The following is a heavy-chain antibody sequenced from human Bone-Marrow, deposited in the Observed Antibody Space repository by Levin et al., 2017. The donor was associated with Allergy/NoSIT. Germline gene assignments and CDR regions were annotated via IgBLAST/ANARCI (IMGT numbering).Heavy chain of an antibody. Sequence: SETLSLTCAVYGGSFSGYYWSWIRQPPGKGLEWIGEINHSGSTNYNPSLKSRVTISVDTSKNQFSLKLSSVTAADTAVYYCARNGVVVVPAALDYWGQGTLVTVSS. V-gene: IGHV4-34*01. CDR1: GGSFSGYY. CDR3: ARNGVVVVPAALDY. J-gene: IGHJ4*02. D-gene: IGHD2-2*01. CDR2: INHSGST.